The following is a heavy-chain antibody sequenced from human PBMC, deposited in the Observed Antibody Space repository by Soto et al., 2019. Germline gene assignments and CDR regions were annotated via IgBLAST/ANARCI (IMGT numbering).Heavy chain of an antibody. CDR3: TTGGHNDRYNLYHGMDV. Sequence: QVQVVQSGAEVKKPGSSVKVSCKVSGGIFTNNAISWVRQAPGQGLEWLGGVIPLFDTAYYAQNFQGRIRISADGATTPEDMHLSGLAAADMAVQFCTTGGHNDRYNLYHGMDVGGRGTTVTVSA. D-gene: IGHD3-16*02. J-gene: IGHJ6*04. V-gene: IGHV1-69*01. CDR2: VIPLFDTA. CDR1: GGIFTNNA.